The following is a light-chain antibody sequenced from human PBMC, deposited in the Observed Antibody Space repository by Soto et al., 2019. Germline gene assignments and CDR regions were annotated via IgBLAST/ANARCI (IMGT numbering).Light chain of an antibody. V-gene: IGKV3-20*01. Sequence: EIVLTQPPGTLSWSPGQVATLSTRASKSVSTSDLAWYQQKPGQAPRLLIYGASSRATGIPVRSSGSGSGTDFTLTISRLGHDDFAVYYCQQYGSSPWTFGQGTKVQIK. CDR3: QQYGSSPWT. CDR2: GAS. CDR1: KSVSTSD. J-gene: IGKJ1*01.